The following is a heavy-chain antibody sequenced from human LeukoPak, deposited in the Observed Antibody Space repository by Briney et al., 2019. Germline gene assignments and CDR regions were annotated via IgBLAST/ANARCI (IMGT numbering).Heavy chain of an antibody. Sequence: GGSLRLSCAASGFTFSTYAMHWVRQAPGKGLEWVAIISYDGSNKYYPDSVKGRFTISRDNSKNTLYLQMDSLRAEDTAVYHCARVPIHSIAVAGKDAFDIWGQGTMVTVSS. CDR3: ARVPIHSIAVAGKDAFDI. CDR1: GFTFSTYA. D-gene: IGHD6-19*01. CDR2: ISYDGSNK. J-gene: IGHJ3*02. V-gene: IGHV3-30*04.